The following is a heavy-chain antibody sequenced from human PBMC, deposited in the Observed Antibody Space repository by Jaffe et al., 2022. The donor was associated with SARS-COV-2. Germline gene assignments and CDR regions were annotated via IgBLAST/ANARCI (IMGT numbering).Heavy chain of an antibody. Sequence: EVQLLESGGGFVQSGGSLRLACAASGFTLNNYAMSWVRQAPGKGLEWVSTISGGSSSTYYADSVRGRFTISRDTSRNTLSLQMSSLRAEDTAVYYCAKAFYSGHLGGHFDYWGQGTLVTVSS. D-gene: IGHD1-26*01. J-gene: IGHJ4*02. V-gene: IGHV3-23*01. CDR1: GFTLNNYA. CDR3: AKAFYSGHLGGHFDY. CDR2: ISGGSSST.